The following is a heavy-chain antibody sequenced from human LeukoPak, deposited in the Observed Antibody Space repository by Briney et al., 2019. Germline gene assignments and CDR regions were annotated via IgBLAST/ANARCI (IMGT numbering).Heavy chain of an antibody. J-gene: IGHJ4*02. CDR1: GYTLTSYD. CDR3: ARGQEAEPNLYYFDY. V-gene: IGHV1-8*03. CDR2: MNPNSGNT. Sequence: ASVKVSCKASGYTLTSYDINWVRQATGQGLEWMGWMNPNSGNTGYAQKFQGRVTITRNTSISTAYMELSSLRSEDTAVYYCARGQEAEPNLYYFDYWGQGTLVTVSS. D-gene: IGHD1-14*01.